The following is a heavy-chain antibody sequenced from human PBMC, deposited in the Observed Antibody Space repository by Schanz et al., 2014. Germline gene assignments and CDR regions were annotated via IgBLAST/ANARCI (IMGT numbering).Heavy chain of an antibody. CDR3: AKDQGSYGSGSYSYFDY. Sequence: EVQLLESGGGLAQPGGSLRISCAASGFTFSGYAMSWVRQASGKGLEWLSAISGSGASTYYADSVKGRFTISRDNSKNTLYLQMNSLRAEDTAVYYCAKDQGSYGSGSYSYFDYWGQGTLATVSS. D-gene: IGHD3-10*01. V-gene: IGHV3-23*01. J-gene: IGHJ4*02. CDR1: GFTFSGYA. CDR2: ISGSGAST.